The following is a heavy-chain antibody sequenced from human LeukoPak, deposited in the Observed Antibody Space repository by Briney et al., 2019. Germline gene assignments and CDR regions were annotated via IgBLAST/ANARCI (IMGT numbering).Heavy chain of an antibody. D-gene: IGHD6-19*01. CDR1: GFTFSSYS. J-gene: IGHJ4*02. CDR3: ARAPPLLVVAGTPDY. V-gene: IGHV3-21*01. Sequence: GGSLRLSCAASGFTFSSYSMNWVRQAPGKGLEWVSSISSSGSYIYYADSVKGRFTISRDNARNSLYLQMNSLRVEDTAVYYCARAPPLLVVAGTPDYWGQGTLVTVSS. CDR2: ISSSGSYI.